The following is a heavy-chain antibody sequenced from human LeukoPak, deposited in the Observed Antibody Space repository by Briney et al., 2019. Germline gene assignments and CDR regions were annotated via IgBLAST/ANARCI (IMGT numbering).Heavy chain of an antibody. D-gene: IGHD1-26*01. V-gene: IGHV3-23*01. CDR3: AKSRELWTYWYFDL. CDR2: VSGSGSST. J-gene: IGHJ2*01. Sequence: GGSLRLTCLVSGFTFSSYAMNWVRQAPGKGLEWVSAVSGSGSSTYFADSVRGRFTISRDNSKNTLFLQMDSLRAEDTAVYYCAKSRELWTYWYFDLWGRGILVTVSS. CDR1: GFTFSSYA.